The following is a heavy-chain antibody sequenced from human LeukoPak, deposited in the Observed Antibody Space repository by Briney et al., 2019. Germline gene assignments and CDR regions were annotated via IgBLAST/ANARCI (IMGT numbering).Heavy chain of an antibody. V-gene: IGHV4-59*01. Sequence: PSETLSLTCTVSGGSISSYYWSWIRQPPGKGLEWIGYIYYSGSTNYNPSLKSRVTISLDMSTHQFSLNLTSVTAADTAVYYCATNTGTVFDYWGQGALVTVSS. D-gene: IGHD7-27*01. CDR2: IYYSGST. CDR3: ATNTGTVFDY. J-gene: IGHJ4*02. CDR1: GGSISSYY.